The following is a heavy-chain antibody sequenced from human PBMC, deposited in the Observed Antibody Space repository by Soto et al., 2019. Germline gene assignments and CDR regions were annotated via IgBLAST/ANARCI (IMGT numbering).Heavy chain of an antibody. D-gene: IGHD3-22*01. V-gene: IGHV3-33*06. CDR3: AKGSSSGWAYYYYGMDV. J-gene: IGHJ6*02. CDR1: GFTFSSYG. CDR2: IWYDGSNK. Sequence: GGSLRLSCAASGFTFSSYGMHWVRQAPGKGLEWVAVIWYDGSNKYYADSVKSRFTISRDNSKNTLYLQMNSLRAEDTAVYYCAKGSSSGWAYYYYGMDVWGQGTTVTVSS.